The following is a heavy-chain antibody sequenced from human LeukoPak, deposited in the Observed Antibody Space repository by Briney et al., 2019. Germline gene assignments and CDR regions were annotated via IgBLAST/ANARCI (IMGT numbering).Heavy chain of an antibody. J-gene: IGHJ4*02. CDR1: GCTFNSYG. CDR2: ISIYTGNT. Sequence: GASVKVSCKASGCTFNSYGISWVRQAPGQGLEWMGWISIYTGNTKYGEKFQGRATMTRDTSTSTAYLEVRSLSSDDTAVYYCARVRGTALTAYPGYFDYWGQGTLVTVSS. V-gene: IGHV1-18*04. CDR3: ARVRGTALTAYPGYFDY. D-gene: IGHD2-21*02.